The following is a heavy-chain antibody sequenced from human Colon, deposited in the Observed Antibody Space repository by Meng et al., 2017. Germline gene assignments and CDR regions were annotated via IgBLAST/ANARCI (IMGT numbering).Heavy chain of an antibody. D-gene: IGHD7-27*01. CDR1: GFTFNSYA. Sequence: GESLKISCAASGFTFNSYAMSWVRQAPGKGLEWVSAISVSGDGTYYADSVKGRFTISRDNSKNTLHLQMNSLRAEDTAVYYCARDSGWGSLDYWGQGTLVTVSS. V-gene: IGHV3-23*01. CDR3: ARDSGWGSLDY. CDR2: ISVSGDGT. J-gene: IGHJ4*02.